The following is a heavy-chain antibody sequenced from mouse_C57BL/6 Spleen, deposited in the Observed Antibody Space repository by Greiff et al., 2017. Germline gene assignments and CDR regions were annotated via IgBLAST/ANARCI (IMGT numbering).Heavy chain of an antibody. CDR2: INPYNGDT. CDR3: ARWGEGEARDY. CDR1: GYSFTGYF. J-gene: IGHJ4*01. V-gene: IGHV1-20*01. Sequence: EVQLQQSGPELVKPGDSVKISCKASGYSFTGYFMNWVMQSHGKSLEWIGRINPYNGDTFYNQKFKGKATLTVDKSSSTAHMELRSLTSEDSAVYYCARWGEGEARDYWGQGTSVTVSS.